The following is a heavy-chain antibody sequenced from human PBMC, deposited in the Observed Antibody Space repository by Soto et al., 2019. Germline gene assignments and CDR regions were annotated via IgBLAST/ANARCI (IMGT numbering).Heavy chain of an antibody. J-gene: IGHJ4*02. D-gene: IGHD4-17*01. V-gene: IGHV3-30*18. Sequence: ESGGGVVQPGRSLRLSCAASGFTFSSYGMHWVRQAPGKGLEWVAVISYDGSNKYYADSVKGRFTISRDNSKNTLYLQMNSLRAEDTAVYYCAKDGADYGDYVGNFDYWGQGTLVTVSS. CDR2: ISYDGSNK. CDR3: AKDGADYGDYVGNFDY. CDR1: GFTFSSYG.